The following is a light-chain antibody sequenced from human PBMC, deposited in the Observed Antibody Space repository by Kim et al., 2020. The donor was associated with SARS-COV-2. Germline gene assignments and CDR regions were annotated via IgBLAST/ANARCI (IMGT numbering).Light chain of an antibody. CDR1: QSIRTY. V-gene: IGKV1-39*01. Sequence: SASVGDRVTITCRASQSIRTYLNWYHQKPGKAPKLLIYAAYSLQSGVPSRFSGSGSGTDFTLTISSLQPEDFATYYCQQSYTNPTFGQGTKVDIK. J-gene: IGKJ1*01. CDR3: QQSYTNPT. CDR2: AAY.